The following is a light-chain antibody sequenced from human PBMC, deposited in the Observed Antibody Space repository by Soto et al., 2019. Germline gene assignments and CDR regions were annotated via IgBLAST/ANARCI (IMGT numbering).Light chain of an antibody. V-gene: IGKV3-20*01. CDR3: QQYDRSPWM. Sequence: EIVWTKSPGTLSLSPGERATLSCRASQSVNSNFLAWFQQKPGQSPRLLIYATSSRTTDIPDRFSGSGSGTDFNLTISRLEPEDFSVYYCQQYDRSPWMFGQGTKVEIK. J-gene: IGKJ1*01. CDR1: QSVNSNF. CDR2: ATS.